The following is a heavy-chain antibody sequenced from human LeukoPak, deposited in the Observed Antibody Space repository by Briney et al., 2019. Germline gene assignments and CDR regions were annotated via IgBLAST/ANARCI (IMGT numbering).Heavy chain of an antibody. CDR2: IYCSGST. CDR3: AREGGGSSWYAY. D-gene: IGHD6-13*01. Sequence: KPSETLSLTCTVSGGSISSYYWSWIRQPPGKGLEWIGYIYCSGSTNYNPSLKSRVTISVDTSKNQFSLKLSSVTAADTAVYYCAREGGGSSWYAYWGQGTLVTVSS. CDR1: GGSISSYY. J-gene: IGHJ4*02. V-gene: IGHV4-59*01.